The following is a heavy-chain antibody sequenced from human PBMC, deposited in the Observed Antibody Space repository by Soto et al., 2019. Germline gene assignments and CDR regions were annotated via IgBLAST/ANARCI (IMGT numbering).Heavy chain of an antibody. CDR3: ARDSSSSPHWYFDL. Sequence: QVQLVESGGGVVQPGRSLRLSCAASGFTFSSYGMHWVRQAPGKGLEWVALISYDGSKKNYADAVKGRFTSSRDNSKNTLYLQMNSLIAEVTAVYYGARDSSSSPHWYFDLWGRGTLVTVSS. J-gene: IGHJ2*01. CDR1: GFTFSSYG. V-gene: IGHV3-30*03. CDR2: ISYDGSKK. D-gene: IGHD6-6*01.